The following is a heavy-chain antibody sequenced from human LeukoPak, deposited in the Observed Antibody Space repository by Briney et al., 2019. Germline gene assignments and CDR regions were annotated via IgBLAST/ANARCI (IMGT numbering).Heavy chain of an antibody. CDR2: ISSSSSTI. V-gene: IGHV3-48*04. CDR1: GFTFSSYA. CDR3: ASLLEGYCSGGSCYSGDY. D-gene: IGHD2-15*01. Sequence: PGGSLRLSCAAYGFTFSSYAMRWVRQAPGKGLEWVSYISSSSSTIYYADSVKGRFTISRDNAKNSLYLQMNSLRAEDTAVYYCASLLEGYCSGGSCYSGDYWGQGTLVTVSS. J-gene: IGHJ4*02.